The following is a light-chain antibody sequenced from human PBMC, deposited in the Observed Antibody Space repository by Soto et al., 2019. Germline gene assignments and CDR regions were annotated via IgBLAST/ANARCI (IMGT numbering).Light chain of an antibody. CDR1: QTISTY. CDR2: GAS. J-gene: IGKJ5*01. Sequence: EIVLTQSPATLSVSPGDGATLSCRAGQTISTYVAWYQQKPGQAPRLLIYGASIRATGISARFSGSGSGTKFTLTITSLQSEDFAVYYCQQYDSWPITFGQGTRLEIK. CDR3: QQYDSWPIT. V-gene: IGKV3D-15*01.